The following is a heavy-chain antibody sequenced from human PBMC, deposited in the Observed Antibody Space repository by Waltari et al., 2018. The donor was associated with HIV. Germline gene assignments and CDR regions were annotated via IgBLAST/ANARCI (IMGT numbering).Heavy chain of an antibody. CDR1: GGSISTYY. CDR2: INTSGST. V-gene: IGHV4-4*07. Sequence: QVQLQESGPGLVKPSETLSLSCTVSGGSISTYYWSWIRQPAGKGLEWIGRINTSGSTNYNPSLKSRVTMSVDTSNNQFSLKLSSVTAADTAVYYCAREDRWAHGMDVWGQGTTVTVSS. J-gene: IGHJ6*02. D-gene: IGHD1-26*01. CDR3: AREDRWAHGMDV.